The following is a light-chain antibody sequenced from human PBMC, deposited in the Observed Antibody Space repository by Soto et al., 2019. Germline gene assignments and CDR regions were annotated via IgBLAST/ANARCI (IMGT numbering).Light chain of an antibody. CDR2: GAS. CDR3: QQYGSSIT. CDR1: QSVRSSY. Sequence: EIVFTQPPGTLSLSPVERPSLSCRASQSVRSSYVAWYQQKPGQAPRLLIYGASSRATGIPDRFSGSGSGTDFTLTISRLEHEDFAVYYCQQYGSSITFGQGTRLEIK. V-gene: IGKV3-20*01. J-gene: IGKJ5*01.